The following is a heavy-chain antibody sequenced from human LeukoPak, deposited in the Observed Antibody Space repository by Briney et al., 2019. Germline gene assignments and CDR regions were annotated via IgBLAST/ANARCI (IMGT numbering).Heavy chain of an antibody. Sequence: SETLSLTCTVSGGSISSSSYYWGWIRQPPGKGLEWIGSIYYSGSTYYNPSLKSRVTISVDTSKNQFSLKLSSVTAADTAVYYCARLRSRYYYGSGSYAFDYWGQGTLVTVSS. D-gene: IGHD3-10*01. CDR2: IYYSGST. V-gene: IGHV4-39*01. J-gene: IGHJ4*02. CDR1: GGSISSSSYY. CDR3: ARLRSRYYYGSGSYAFDY.